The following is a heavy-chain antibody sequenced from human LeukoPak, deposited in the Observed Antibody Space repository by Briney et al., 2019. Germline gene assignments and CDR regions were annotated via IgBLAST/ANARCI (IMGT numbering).Heavy chain of an antibody. CDR2: IYSSGGT. J-gene: IGHJ4*02. CDR1: EFTVSVNY. Sequence: GGSLRLSCAASEFTVSVNYMSWVRQAPGKGLEWVSFIYSSGGTYYADSVKGRFTISRDNSKNTLYLQMNSLRAEDTAVYYCAKGDTTWELPHDYWRQGTLVTVSS. D-gene: IGHD1-26*01. CDR3: AKGDTTWELPHDY. V-gene: IGHV3-53*01.